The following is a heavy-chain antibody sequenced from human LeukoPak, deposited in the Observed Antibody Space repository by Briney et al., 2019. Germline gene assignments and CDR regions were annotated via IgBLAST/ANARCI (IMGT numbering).Heavy chain of an antibody. CDR3: ATLGAERSADAFDI. J-gene: IGHJ3*02. D-gene: IGHD1-26*01. Sequence: GGSLRLSCAASGFTVSSNDMSWVRQAPGKGLEWVSLLYSGSNTFYADFSKGGFITSSDNSKNTPHHQMKSLRAEDTTVYYRATLGAERSADAFDISGQGTMVSVSS. CDR1: GFTVSSND. CDR2: LYSGSNT. V-gene: IGHV3-53*01.